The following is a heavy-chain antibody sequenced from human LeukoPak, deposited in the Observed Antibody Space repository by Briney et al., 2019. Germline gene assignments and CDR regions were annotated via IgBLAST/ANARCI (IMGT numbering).Heavy chain of an antibody. CDR3: ARRKWPDAFDI. J-gene: IGHJ3*02. CDR2: IYYSGST. V-gene: IGHV4-59*08. D-gene: IGHD5-12*01. CDR1: GGSISSYY. Sequence: SETLSLTCTVSGGSISSYYWSWIRQPPGKGLEWIGYIYYSGSTNYNPSLKSRVTISVDTSKNQFSLKLSSVTAADTAVYYCARRKWPDAFDIWGQGTMVTVSS.